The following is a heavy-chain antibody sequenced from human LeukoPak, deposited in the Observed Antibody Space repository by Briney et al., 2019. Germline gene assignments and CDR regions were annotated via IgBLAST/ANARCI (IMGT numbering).Heavy chain of an antibody. CDR2: IYYSGST. CDR3: ARRTVTTGYYFDY. CDR1: GGSISSYY. V-gene: IGHV4-59*12. D-gene: IGHD4-17*01. Sequence: PSETLSLTCTVSGGSISSYYWSWIRQPPGKGLEWIGYIYYSGSTNYNPSLKSRVTISVDTSKNQFSLKLSSVTAADTAVYYCARRTVTTGYYFDYWGQGTLVTVSS. J-gene: IGHJ4*02.